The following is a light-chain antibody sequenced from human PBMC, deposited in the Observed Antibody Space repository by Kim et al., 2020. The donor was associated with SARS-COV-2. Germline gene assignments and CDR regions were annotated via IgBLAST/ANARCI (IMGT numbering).Light chain of an antibody. Sequence: DIQMTQSPSSLSASVGDRVTITCQASQDISTYLNWYQQKPGKAPKLLIYDASNLETGVPSRFSGSGSGTDFTFTINSLQPEDIATYYCHQYDNLPWTFGQGTKVDIK. J-gene: IGKJ1*01. CDR1: QDISTY. V-gene: IGKV1-33*01. CDR2: DAS. CDR3: HQYDNLPWT.